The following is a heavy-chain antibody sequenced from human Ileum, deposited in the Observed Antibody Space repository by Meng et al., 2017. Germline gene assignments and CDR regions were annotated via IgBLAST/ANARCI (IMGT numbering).Heavy chain of an antibody. CDR2: AST. CDR1: GGSVSSSGYQ. CDR3: ARDHWGSLDY. J-gene: IGHJ4*02. Sequence: QVQLQGWRPGLVRPSETLALICAVSGGSVSSSGYQWGWIRQPPGKGLEWIGYASTNYNPSLKSRVTISVDTSKNQFSLKLTSVTAADTAVYYCARDHWGSLDYWGQGVLVTVSS. D-gene: IGHD7-27*01. V-gene: IGHV4-61*08.